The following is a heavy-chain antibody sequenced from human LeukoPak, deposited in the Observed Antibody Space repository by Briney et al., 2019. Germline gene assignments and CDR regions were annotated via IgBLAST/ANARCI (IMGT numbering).Heavy chain of an antibody. D-gene: IGHD5-12*01. V-gene: IGHV1-2*02. Sequence: ASVKVSCKASGYTFTGYYMHWVRQAPGQGLEWMGWINPNSGGTNYAQKFQGRVTMTRDTSISTAYMELSSLRSEDTAVYYCARGGYSGYGESYYWGQGTLVTVSS. CDR2: INPNSGGT. CDR1: GYTFTGYY. J-gene: IGHJ4*02. CDR3: ARGGYSGYGESYY.